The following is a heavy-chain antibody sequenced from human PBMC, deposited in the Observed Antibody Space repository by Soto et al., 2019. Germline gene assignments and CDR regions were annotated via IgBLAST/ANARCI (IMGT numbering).Heavy chain of an antibody. CDR3: TMGTRGTNSDNSV. CDR1: GFTFTRYW. Sequence: EVHLVESGGGLVQPGGSLRLSCAASGFTFTRYWISWVRQAPGKGLEWVAHINQDGSQKYYVDSMEGRFTISRDNAKNSLYLQLNSLRAEDTALYYCTMGTRGTNSDNSVWGQGTLVTVSS. J-gene: IGHJ4*02. V-gene: IGHV3-7*01. CDR2: INQDGSQK. D-gene: IGHD1-1*01.